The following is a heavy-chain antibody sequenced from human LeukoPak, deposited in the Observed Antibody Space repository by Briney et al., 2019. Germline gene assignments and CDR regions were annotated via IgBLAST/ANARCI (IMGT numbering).Heavy chain of an antibody. D-gene: IGHD3-10*02. J-gene: IGHJ3*02. Sequence: GGSLRLSCAGSGFTFSSYSMNWVRQAPGKGLEWVSSISSSSSYIYYADSVKGRFTISRDNAKNSLYLQMNSLRAEDTAVYYCASDRMYYYVRALLDIWGQGTMVTVSS. CDR2: ISSSSSYI. CDR3: ASDRMYYYVRALLDI. CDR1: GFTFSSYS. V-gene: IGHV3-21*01.